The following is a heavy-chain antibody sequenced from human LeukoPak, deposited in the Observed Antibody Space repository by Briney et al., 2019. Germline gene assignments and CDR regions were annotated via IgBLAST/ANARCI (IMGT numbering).Heavy chain of an antibody. CDR3: ARDAHYYDSSGYINWFDP. CDR2: IYYSGST. D-gene: IGHD3-22*01. Sequence: PSETLSLTCTVSGGSISSYYWSWIRQPPGKGLEWIGYIYYSGSTNYNPSLKSRVTISVDTSKNQFSLKLSSVTAADTAVYYCARDAHYYDSSGYINWFDPWGQGTLVTVSS. J-gene: IGHJ5*02. V-gene: IGHV4-59*01. CDR1: GGSISSYY.